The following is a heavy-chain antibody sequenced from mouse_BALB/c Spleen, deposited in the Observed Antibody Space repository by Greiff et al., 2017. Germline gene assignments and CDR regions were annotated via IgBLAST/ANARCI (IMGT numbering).Heavy chain of an antibody. CDR2: IWSDGST. V-gene: IGHV2-6-2*01. CDR3: ARHGRDYYAMDY. Sequence: QVQLKESGPDLVAPSQSLSITCTVSGFSLTSYGVHWVRQPPGKGLEWLVVIWSDGSTTYNSALKSRLSISKDNSKSQVFLKMNSLQTDDTAMYYFARHGRDYYAMDYWGQGTSVTVSS. CDR1: GFSLTSYG. J-gene: IGHJ4*01.